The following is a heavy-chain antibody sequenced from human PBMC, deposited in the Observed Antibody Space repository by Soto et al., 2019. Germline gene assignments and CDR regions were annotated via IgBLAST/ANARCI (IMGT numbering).Heavy chain of an antibody. CDR3: TTKGGRFGADPGSFDY. D-gene: IGHD3-10*01. CDR1: GLTFSNAW. V-gene: IGHV3-15*07. J-gene: IGHJ4*02. Sequence: EVQLVESGGGLVKPGGSLRLSCAASGLTFSNAWRTWVRQAPGKGLEWVGRIKSKTDGGTTDYAAPVKGRFPISRDDSKKTLDLQMNSLKTEDTAVYYCTTKGGRFGADPGSFDYWGQGTLGTVSS. CDR2: IKSKTDGGTT.